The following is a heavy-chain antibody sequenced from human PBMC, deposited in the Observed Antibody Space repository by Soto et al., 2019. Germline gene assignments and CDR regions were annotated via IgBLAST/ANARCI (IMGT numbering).Heavy chain of an antibody. CDR2: IWYDGSNK. V-gene: IGHV3-33*01. CDR1: GFTFSSYG. CDR3: AREYVGDVWFGELTAFDI. J-gene: IGHJ3*02. Sequence: QVQLVESGGGVVQPGRSLRLSCAASGFTFSSYGMHWVRQAPGKGLEWVAVIWYDGSNKYYADSVKGRFTISRDNSKNTLYLQMNSLRAEDTAVYYCAREYVGDVWFGELTAFDIWGQGTMVTVSS. D-gene: IGHD3-10*01.